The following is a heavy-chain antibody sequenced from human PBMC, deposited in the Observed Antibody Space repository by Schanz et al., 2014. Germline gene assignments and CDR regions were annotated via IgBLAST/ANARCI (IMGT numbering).Heavy chain of an antibody. CDR3: ARNIIATARAYDI. D-gene: IGHD6-13*01. J-gene: IGHJ3*02. CDR1: GYNFNRHD. CDR2: INGYNAHT. Sequence: QVQLVQSGPEVKKPGASVRLSCKASGYNFNRHDISWVRQAPGQGLEWMGWINGYNAHTNYAQKFQGRVTMTTDTSTSTVYMELRSLRSDDTAVYYCARNIIATARAYDIWGQGTMVTVSS. V-gene: IGHV1-18*04.